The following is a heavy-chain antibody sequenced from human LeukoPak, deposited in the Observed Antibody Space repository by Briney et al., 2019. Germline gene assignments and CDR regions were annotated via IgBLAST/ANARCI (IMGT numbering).Heavy chain of an antibody. CDR2: ISWNSGSI. D-gene: IGHD4-17*01. V-gene: IGHV3-9*01. CDR3: ARDLDGDLFDY. Sequence: GGSLRLSCAASGFIFDDYAMHWVRQAPGKGLEWVSGISWNSGSIGYADSVKGRFTISRDNAKNSLYLQMNSLRAEDTAVYYCARDLDGDLFDYWGQGTLVTVSS. J-gene: IGHJ4*02. CDR1: GFIFDDYA.